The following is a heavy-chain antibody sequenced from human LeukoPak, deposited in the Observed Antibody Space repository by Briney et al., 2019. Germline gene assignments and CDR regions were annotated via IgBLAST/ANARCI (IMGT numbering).Heavy chain of an antibody. V-gene: IGHV4-34*01. CDR2: INHSGST. CDR1: GGSFSGYY. Sequence: SETLSLTCAVYGGSFSGYYWGWIRQPPGKGLEWIGEINHSGSTNYNPSLKSRVTISVDTSKNQFSLKLSSVTAADTAVYYCARDGYNTFYWGQGTLVTVSS. D-gene: IGHD5-24*01. J-gene: IGHJ4*02. CDR3: ARDGYNTFY.